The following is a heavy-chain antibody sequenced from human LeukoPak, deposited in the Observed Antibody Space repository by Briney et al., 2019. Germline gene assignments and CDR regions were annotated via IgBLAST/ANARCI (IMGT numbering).Heavy chain of an antibody. CDR3: ARDQGRVWLNYGMDV. J-gene: IGHJ6*02. V-gene: IGHV4-59*01. D-gene: IGHD3-10*01. Sequence: PSETLSLTCTVSGGSISSYYWSWIRQPPGKGLEWIGYIYYGGSTNYNPSLKSRVTISVDTSKNQFSLKLSSVTAADTAVYHCARDQGRVWLNYGMDVWGQGTTVTVSS. CDR1: GGSISSYY. CDR2: IYYGGST.